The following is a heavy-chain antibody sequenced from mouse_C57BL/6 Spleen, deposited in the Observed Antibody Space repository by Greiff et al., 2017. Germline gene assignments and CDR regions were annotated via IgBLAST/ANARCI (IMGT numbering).Heavy chain of an antibody. CDR3: AREGRLGYFDV. Sequence: EVKLVESGGGLVKPGGSLKLSCAASGFTFSDYGMHWVRQAPEKGLEWVAYISSGSSTIYYADTVKGRFTISRDNAKNTLFLQMTSLRSEDTAMYYCAREGRLGYFDVWGTGTTVTVSS. CDR2: ISSGSSTI. D-gene: IGHD1-2*01. CDR1: GFTFSDYG. J-gene: IGHJ1*03. V-gene: IGHV5-17*01.